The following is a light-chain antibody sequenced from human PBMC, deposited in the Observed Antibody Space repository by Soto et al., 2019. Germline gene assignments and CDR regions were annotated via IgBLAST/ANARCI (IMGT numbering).Light chain of an antibody. CDR3: QQYIASPRT. V-gene: IGKV3-20*01. Sequence: EIVLTQSPGTLALSLGDEATLSCTASQTVNRNYLAWYLQKPAQPTRLLIYGVSNRAPGVPDRFSGGGSGTEFTLTIARLEPDDFGTYYCQQYIASPRTFGQGTRLEVK. CDR1: QTVNRNY. CDR2: GVS. J-gene: IGKJ1*01.